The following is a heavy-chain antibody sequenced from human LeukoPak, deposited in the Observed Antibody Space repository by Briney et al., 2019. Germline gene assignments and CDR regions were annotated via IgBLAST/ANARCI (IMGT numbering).Heavy chain of an antibody. CDR2: ISGSGGST. Sequence: GGSLRLSCAASGFTFDDYGMSWVRQAPGKGLEWVSAISGSGGSTYYADSVKGRFTISRDNSKNTLYLQMNSLRAEDTAVYYCAKEGIGSSSFLRLYYYYMDVWGKGTTVTISS. CDR1: GFTFDDYG. V-gene: IGHV3-23*01. D-gene: IGHD6-13*01. J-gene: IGHJ6*03. CDR3: AKEGIGSSSFLRLYYYYMDV.